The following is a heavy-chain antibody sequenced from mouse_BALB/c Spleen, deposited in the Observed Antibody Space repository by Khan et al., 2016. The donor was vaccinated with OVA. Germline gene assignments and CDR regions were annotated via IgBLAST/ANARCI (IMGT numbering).Heavy chain of an antibody. CDR3: ARVGYNGTMDS. J-gene: IGHJ4*01. D-gene: IGHD2-14*01. V-gene: IGHV9-3-1*01. CDR2: INTYTGDP. CDR1: GYTFRNNG. Sequence: QIQLVQSGPELKKPGETVKISCKASGYTFRNNGMNWVKQTPGKGLKWMGWINTYTGDPTYADDFKGRFAFSLETSADTAYLQINNLKNADTATYFCARVGYNGTMDSWGQGTSVTVSS.